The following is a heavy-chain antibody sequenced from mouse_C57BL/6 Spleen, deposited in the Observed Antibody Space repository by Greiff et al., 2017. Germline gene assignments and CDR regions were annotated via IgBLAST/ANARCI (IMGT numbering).Heavy chain of an antibody. CDR2: INPSTGGT. D-gene: IGHD3-3*01. Sequence: VQLQQSGPELVKPGASVKISCKASGYSFTGYYMNWVKQSPEKSLEWIGEINPSTGGTTYNQKFKAKATLTVDKTSSTAYLQLKSLTSEDSAVYYCARGDLRGLYVDYWGQGTTLTVSS. CDR3: ARGDLRGLYVDY. CDR1: GYSFTGYY. V-gene: IGHV1-42*01. J-gene: IGHJ2*01.